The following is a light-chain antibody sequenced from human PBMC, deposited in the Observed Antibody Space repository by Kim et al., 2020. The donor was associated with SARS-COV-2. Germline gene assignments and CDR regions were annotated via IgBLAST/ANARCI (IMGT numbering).Light chain of an antibody. CDR2: EVR. Sequence: PGQTVTIPCTGTSSDIGGYDYVSWYQQHPGKAPQLTIYEVRRRPSGVPDRFSGSKSGNTASLTVSGLQAEDEADYYCGSYAGSNNYVFGTGTKVTV. CDR3: GSYAGSNNYV. V-gene: IGLV2-8*01. CDR1: SSDIGGYDY. J-gene: IGLJ1*01.